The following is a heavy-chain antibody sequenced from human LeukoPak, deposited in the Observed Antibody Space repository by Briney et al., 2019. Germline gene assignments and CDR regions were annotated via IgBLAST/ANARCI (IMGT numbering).Heavy chain of an antibody. V-gene: IGHV1-18*01. J-gene: IGHJ4*02. CDR3: AREQWLVPFDY. D-gene: IGHD6-19*01. CDR2: ISAYNGNT. Sequence: GASVKVSRKASGGTFSSYGISWVRQAPGQGLEWMGWISAYNGNTNYAQKLQGRVTMTTDTSTSTAYMELRSLRSDDTAVYYCAREQWLVPFDYWGQGTLVTVSS. CDR1: GGTFSSYG.